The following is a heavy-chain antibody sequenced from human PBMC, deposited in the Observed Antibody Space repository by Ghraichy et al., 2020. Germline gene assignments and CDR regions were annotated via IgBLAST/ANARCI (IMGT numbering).Heavy chain of an antibody. CDR1: GFTFDDYA. J-gene: IGHJ3*02. D-gene: IGHD6-19*01. CDR3: AKVPGYSSGWFLGRGAFDI. Sequence: GGSLRLSCAASGFTFDDYAMHWVRQAPGKGLEWVSGISWNSGSIGYADSVKGRFTISRDNAKNSLYLQMNSLRAEDTALYYCAKVPGYSSGWFLGRGAFDIWGQGTMVTVSS. V-gene: IGHV3-9*01. CDR2: ISWNSGSI.